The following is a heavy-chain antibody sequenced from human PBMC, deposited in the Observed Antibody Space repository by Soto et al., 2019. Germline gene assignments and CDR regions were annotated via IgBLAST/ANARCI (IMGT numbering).Heavy chain of an antibody. CDR1: GGTFSSYT. Sequence: QVQLVQSGAEVKKPGSSVKVSCKASGGTFSSYTISWVRQAPGQGLEWMGRIIPILGIANYAQKFQGRVTTTADKATSTDYMERSSLRSEDTAVYYCALEGGYCSSPSCYDNGMDVWGQGTTVTVSS. CDR2: IIPILGIA. J-gene: IGHJ6*02. CDR3: ALEGGYCSSPSCYDNGMDV. V-gene: IGHV1-69*02. D-gene: IGHD2-2*01.